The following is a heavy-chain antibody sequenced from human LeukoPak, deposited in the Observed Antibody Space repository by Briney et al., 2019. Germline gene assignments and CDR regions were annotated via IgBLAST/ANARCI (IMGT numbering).Heavy chain of an antibody. CDR2: LFDSVNT. CDR3: GTIKRGFIFGYFDF. Sequence: TETLSLTCTVSGGSISSHYWSWIRQPPGKGLEWIAYLFDSVNTKDNPSLQSRLTLSADTSKNQFSLRLSSVTAADTAVYYCGTIKRGFIFGYFDFWGPGIKVTVSS. V-gene: IGHV4-59*11. CDR1: GGSISSHY. J-gene: IGHJ4*02. D-gene: IGHD5-18*01.